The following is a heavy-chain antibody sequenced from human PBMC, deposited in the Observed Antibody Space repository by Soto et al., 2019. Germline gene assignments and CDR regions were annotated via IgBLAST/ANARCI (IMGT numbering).Heavy chain of an antibody. J-gene: IGHJ4*02. CDR3: ARDAQPKGVAADGASDY. V-gene: IGHV1-18*01. CDR1: GYTFKNYG. CDR2: ITTYNGNR. Sequence: QVQLVQSGPEVKNPGASVKVSCKASGYTFKNYGIKWVRQAPGQGLEWVGWITTYNGNRYSAEKFQGRVTMTTDTPTSTTYMELKSITSDDTGVYYCARDAQPKGVAADGASDYWGQGTLVTVSS. D-gene: IGHD6-19*01.